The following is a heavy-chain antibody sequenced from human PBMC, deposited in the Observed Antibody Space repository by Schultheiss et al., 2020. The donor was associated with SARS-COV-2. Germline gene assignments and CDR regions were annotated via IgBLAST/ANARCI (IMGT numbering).Heavy chain of an antibody. CDR3: AKAPGGTSYLPFDF. V-gene: IGHV3-23*01. J-gene: IGHJ4*02. D-gene: IGHD4-23*01. CDR2: ISASGGST. CDR1: GFTFRNYA. Sequence: GESLKISCTASGFTFRNYAMNWVRQTPGKGLEWVSVISASGGSTYYADSVKGRFTISRDTSKNTLYLQMNSLRAEDTAVYSCAKAPGGTSYLPFDFWGQGTLVTVSS.